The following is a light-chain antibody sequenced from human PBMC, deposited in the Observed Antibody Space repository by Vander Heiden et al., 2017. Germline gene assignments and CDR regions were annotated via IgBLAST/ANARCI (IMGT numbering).Light chain of an antibody. CDR1: QSVTST. V-gene: IGKV3-15*01. Sequence: EIVMTQSPATLSVSPGERATLSCRASQSVTSTLAWYQQKPGQAPRLLIYGASTRATGVPFRFSGSGSGTEFSLTISSLQSEDFAVYYCQQYDNWPLTFGGGTKVEIK. CDR3: QQYDNWPLT. J-gene: IGKJ4*01. CDR2: GAS.